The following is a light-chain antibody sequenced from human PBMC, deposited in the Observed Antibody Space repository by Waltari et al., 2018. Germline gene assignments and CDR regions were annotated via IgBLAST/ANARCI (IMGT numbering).Light chain of an antibody. CDR2: HNN. CDR3: AAWDTSLNSYV. V-gene: IGLV1-51*01. Sequence: QSVLTQPPSVSAAPGQKVTISCSGSSSNIGNNYVSWYQQLPGTAPKLLIYHNNILPSRIPAGFSGSKSGMSATLAVTGLQTGDEADYYCAAWDTSLNSYVFGTGTEVTVL. CDR1: SSNIGNNY. J-gene: IGLJ1*01.